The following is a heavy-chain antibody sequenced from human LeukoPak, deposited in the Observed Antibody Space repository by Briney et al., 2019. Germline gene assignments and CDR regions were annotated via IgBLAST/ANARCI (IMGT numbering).Heavy chain of an antibody. D-gene: IGHD6-6*01. CDR2: ISDSGGGT. CDR3: ASAPGSLARRELAY. V-gene: IGHV3-23*01. J-gene: IGHJ4*02. Sequence: GGSLRLSCAASGYTFSSYDMSWVRQAPGKGLEWVSIISDSGGGTYFADPVKGRFTISRDNSKNTLYLQMNSLRAEDTAIYYCASAPGSLARRELAYWGQGTLVTVSS. CDR1: GYTFSSYD.